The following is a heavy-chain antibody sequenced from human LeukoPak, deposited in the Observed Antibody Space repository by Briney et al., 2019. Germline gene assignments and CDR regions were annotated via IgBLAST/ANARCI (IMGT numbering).Heavy chain of an antibody. Sequence: GASVKVSCKPSGYTFTSYAMNWVRQAPGQGLEWMGWINPNTGNPTYAQGFTGQFVFSLDTSVSTAYLQISSLKAEDTAVYYCVRTANDYGDYHFDYWGQGTLVTVSS. J-gene: IGHJ4*02. V-gene: IGHV7-4-1*02. D-gene: IGHD4-17*01. CDR3: VRTANDYGDYHFDY. CDR2: INPNTGNP. CDR1: GYTFTSYA.